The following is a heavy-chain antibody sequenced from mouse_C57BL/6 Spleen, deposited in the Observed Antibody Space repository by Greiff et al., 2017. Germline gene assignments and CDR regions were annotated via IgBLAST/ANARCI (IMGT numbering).Heavy chain of an antibody. CDR3: ARDRVTFFDY. CDR2: ISDGGSYT. J-gene: IGHJ2*01. V-gene: IGHV5-4*01. CDR1: GFTFSSYA. D-gene: IGHD2-3*01. Sequence: EVKLMESGGGLVKPGGSLKLSCAASGFTFSSYAMSWVRQTPEKRLEWVATISDGGSYTYYPDNVKGRFTISRDNAKNNLYLQMSHLKSKDTAMYYCARDRVTFFDYWGQGTTLTVSS.